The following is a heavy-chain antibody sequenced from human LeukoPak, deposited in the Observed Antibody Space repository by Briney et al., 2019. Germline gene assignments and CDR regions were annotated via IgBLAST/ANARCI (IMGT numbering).Heavy chain of an antibody. D-gene: IGHD3-10*01. CDR2: INPNSGGT. CDR3: ARPYGSGPYYYYYYMDV. V-gene: IGHV1-2*02. J-gene: IGHJ6*03. Sequence: ASVKVSCKASGYTFTGYYMHWVRQAPGQGLEWMGWINPNSGGTNYAQKFQGRVTMTRDTSISTAYMELSRLRSDDTAVYYCARPYGSGPYYYYYYMDVWGKGTTVTVSS. CDR1: GYTFTGYY.